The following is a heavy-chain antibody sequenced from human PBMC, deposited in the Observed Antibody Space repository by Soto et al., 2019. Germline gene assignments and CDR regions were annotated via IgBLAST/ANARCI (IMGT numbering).Heavy chain of an antibody. Sequence: QLQLQESGPGLVKPSETLSLTCTVSGGSISSSSYYWGWIRQPPGKGLEWIGSIYYSGSTYYNPSLKSRVTISVDPSKNQFFLKLSSVTAADTAVYYCARQGRFLKWLLWIVGWFDTWGQGTLVTVSS. CDR2: IYYSGST. D-gene: IGHD3-3*01. J-gene: IGHJ5*02. CDR3: ARQGRFLKWLLWIVGWFDT. CDR1: GGSISSSSYY. V-gene: IGHV4-39*01.